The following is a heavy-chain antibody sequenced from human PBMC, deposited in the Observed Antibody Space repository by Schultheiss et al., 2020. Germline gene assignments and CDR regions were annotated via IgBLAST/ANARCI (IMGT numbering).Heavy chain of an antibody. D-gene: IGHD1-26*01. J-gene: IGHJ4*02. CDR2: ISTSSATI. CDR1: GFTFSDHY. CDR3: ARWRGATIFDY. V-gene: IGHV3-48*02. Sequence: GGSLRLSCAASGFTFSDHYMDWVRQAPGKGLEWISYISTSSATIYYADSVRGRFTISRDNAKNSVDLQMNTLRDEDTAMYYCARWRGATIFDYWGQGTLVTVSS.